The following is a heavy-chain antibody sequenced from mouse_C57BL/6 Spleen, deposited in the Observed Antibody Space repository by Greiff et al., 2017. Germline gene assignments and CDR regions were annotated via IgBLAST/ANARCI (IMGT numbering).Heavy chain of an antibody. CDR3: AREGAYGDYEGWFAY. Sequence: QVQLQQSGAELARPGASVKLSCKASGYTFTSYGISWVKQRTGQGLEWIGEIYPRSGNTYYNEKFKGKATLTADKSSSTAYMELRSLTSEDSAVYFCAREGAYGDYEGWFAYWGQGTLVTVSA. J-gene: IGHJ3*01. D-gene: IGHD2-13*01. V-gene: IGHV1-81*01. CDR2: IYPRSGNT. CDR1: GYTFTSYG.